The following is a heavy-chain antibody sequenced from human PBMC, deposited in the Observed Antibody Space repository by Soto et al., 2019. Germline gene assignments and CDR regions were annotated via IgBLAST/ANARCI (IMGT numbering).Heavy chain of an antibody. J-gene: IGHJ6*03. V-gene: IGHV1-2*04. CDR3: ARAAREAVAGRRQNSYYYYYMDV. D-gene: IGHD6-19*01. CDR2: INPNSGGT. Sequence: ASVKVSCKASGYTFTGYYMHWVRQAPGQGLEWMGWINPNSGGTNYAQKFQGWVTMTRDTSISTAYMELSRLRSDDTAVYYCARAAREAVAGRRQNSYYYYYMDVWGKGTTVTVSS. CDR1: GYTFTGYY.